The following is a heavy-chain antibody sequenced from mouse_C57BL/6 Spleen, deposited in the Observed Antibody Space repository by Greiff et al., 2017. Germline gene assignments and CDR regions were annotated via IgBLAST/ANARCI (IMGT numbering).Heavy chain of an antibody. V-gene: IGHV1-59*01. CDR2: IDPSDSYT. CDR1: GYTFTSYW. Sequence: QVQLQQPGAELVRPGTSVKLSCKASGYTFTSYWMHWVKQRPGQGLEWIGVIDPSDSYTNYNQKFKGKATLTVDTSSSTAYMQLSSLTSEDSAVYYGARSPYYGSSYWYFDVWGTGTTVTVSS. D-gene: IGHD1-1*01. J-gene: IGHJ1*03. CDR3: ARSPYYGSSYWYFDV.